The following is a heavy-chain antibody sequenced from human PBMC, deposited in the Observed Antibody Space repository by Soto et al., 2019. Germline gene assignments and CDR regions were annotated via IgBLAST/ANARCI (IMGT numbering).Heavy chain of an antibody. CDR3: ARRVREFGELSVYFDY. Sequence: EVQLVESGGGLVQPGGSLRLSCAASGFTFSSYWMSWVRQAPGKGLEWVANIKQDGSEKYYVDSVKGRFTIARDNAKNSLYLQMNSLRAEDPAVYYCARRVREFGELSVYFDYWGQGTLVTVSS. D-gene: IGHD3-10*01. CDR1: GFTFSSYW. CDR2: IKQDGSEK. J-gene: IGHJ4*02. V-gene: IGHV3-7*03.